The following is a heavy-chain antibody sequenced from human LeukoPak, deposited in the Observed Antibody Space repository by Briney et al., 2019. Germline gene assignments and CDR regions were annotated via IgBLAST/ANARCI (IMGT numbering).Heavy chain of an antibody. Sequence: ASVKVSCKVSGYTLTELSMHWVRQAPGKGLEWMGGFDPEDGETIYAQKFQGTVTMTTDTSTRTAYMELRSLRSDDTAVYYCAREYCGGGRCYGGDYWGQGTLVTVSS. V-gene: IGHV1-24*01. J-gene: IGHJ4*02. CDR1: GYTLTELS. D-gene: IGHD2-15*01. CDR2: FDPEDGET. CDR3: AREYCGGGRCYGGDY.